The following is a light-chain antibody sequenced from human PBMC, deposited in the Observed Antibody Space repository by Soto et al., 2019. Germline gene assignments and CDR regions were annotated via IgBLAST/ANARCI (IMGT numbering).Light chain of an antibody. CDR3: QSYDSNLSEV. CDR2: GSD. CDR1: GPNIGAGYG. V-gene: IGLV1-40*01. Sequence: QSVLTQPPSVPGAPGQTVTISCTGSGPNIGAGYGVQWYQQLPGTAPRLLIYGSDDRPSGVPDRFSASVSGNSASLAITGLQAEDEAVYYCQSYDSNLSEVFGPGTKVTVL. J-gene: IGLJ1*01.